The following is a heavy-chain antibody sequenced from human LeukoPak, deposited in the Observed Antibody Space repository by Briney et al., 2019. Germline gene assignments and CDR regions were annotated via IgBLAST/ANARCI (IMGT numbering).Heavy chain of an antibody. CDR1: GYTFTNYD. J-gene: IGHJ5*02. V-gene: IGHV1-8*02. CDR2: MNPNSGNT. CDR3: TIGKLASRRGSWFDP. D-gene: IGHD6-6*01. Sequence: GASVKVSCKTSGYTFTNYDINWVRQATGQGLEWMGWMNPNSGNTGYAQKFQGGVTMTRNTSISTAYMDLSSLTSEDTAVYYCTIGKLASRRGSWFDPWGQGTLVTVSS.